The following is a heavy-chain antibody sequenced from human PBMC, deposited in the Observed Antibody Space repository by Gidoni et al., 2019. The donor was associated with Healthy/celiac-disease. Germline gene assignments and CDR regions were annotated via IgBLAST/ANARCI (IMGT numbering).Heavy chain of an antibody. CDR3: ARSRSAARLLIRYWYFDL. CDR2: MNPNSGNT. J-gene: IGHJ2*01. V-gene: IGHV1-8*01. Sequence: QGQLVKSGAEVQKPGASVTVSCKASGYTFTSYDIHWVRQATGQGLEWMGWMNPNSGNTGYAQKFQGRVTMTRNTSISPAYMELSSLISEDTAVYYCARSRSAARLLIRYWYFDLWGRGTLVTVSS. CDR1: GYTFTSYD. D-gene: IGHD6-6*01.